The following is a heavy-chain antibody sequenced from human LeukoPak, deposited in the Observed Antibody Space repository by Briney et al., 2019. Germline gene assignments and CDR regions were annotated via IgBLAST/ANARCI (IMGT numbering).Heavy chain of an antibody. J-gene: IGHJ5*02. CDR1: GFSLSTSGVG. CDR3: AHNGEDGSSPETAPVNNWFDP. V-gene: IGHV2-5*02. Sequence: SGPTLVNPTQTLTLTCTFSGFSLSTSGVGVGWIRQPPGKALEWLALIYWDDDKRYSPSLKSRLTITKDTSKNQVVLTMTNMDPVDTATYYCAHNGEDGSSPETAPVNNWFDPWGQGTLVTVSS. CDR2: IYWDDDK. D-gene: IGHD6-13*01.